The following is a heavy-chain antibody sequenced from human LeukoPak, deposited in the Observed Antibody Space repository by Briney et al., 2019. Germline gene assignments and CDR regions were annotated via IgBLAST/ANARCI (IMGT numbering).Heavy chain of an antibody. D-gene: IGHD6-19*01. CDR2: IYYSGST. V-gene: IGHV4-39*07. CDR1: GGSISSSSYY. J-gene: IGHJ3*02. CDR3: VRYPVEHDAFDI. Sequence: SETLSLTCTVSGGSISSSSYYWGWIRQPPGKGLEWIGSIYYSGSTYYNPSLKSRVTISVDTSKNQFSLKLSSVTAADTAVYYCVRYPVEHDAFDIWGQGTMVTVSS.